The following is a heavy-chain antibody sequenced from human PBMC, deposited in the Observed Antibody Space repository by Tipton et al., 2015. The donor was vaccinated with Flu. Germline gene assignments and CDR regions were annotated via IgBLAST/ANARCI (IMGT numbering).Heavy chain of an antibody. V-gene: IGHV1-46*01. CDR2: INPSGGST. D-gene: IGHD3-10*01. CDR1: GYTFTSYY. CDR3: ARGTGITMVRGVIITQFDY. Sequence: QSGPEVKKPGASVKVSCKASGYTFTSYYMHWVRQAPGQGLEWMGIINPSGGSTSYAQKFQGRVTMTRDTSTSTVYMELSSLRSEDTAVYYCARGTGITMVRGVIITQFDYWGQGTLVTVSS. J-gene: IGHJ4*02.